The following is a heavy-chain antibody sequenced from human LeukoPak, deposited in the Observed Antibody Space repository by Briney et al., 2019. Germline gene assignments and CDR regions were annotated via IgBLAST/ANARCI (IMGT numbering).Heavy chain of an antibody. D-gene: IGHD1-26*01. V-gene: IGHV4-59*01. CDR3: ARRGGGSYSWFDP. J-gene: IGHJ5*02. Sequence: SETLSLTCTVSGGSISSYYWSWIRQPPGKGLEWIGYIYYSGSTNYNPSLKSRVTISVDTSKNQFSLKLSSVTAADTAVYYCARRGGGSYSWFDPWGQGTLVTVSS. CDR1: GGSISSYY. CDR2: IYYSGST.